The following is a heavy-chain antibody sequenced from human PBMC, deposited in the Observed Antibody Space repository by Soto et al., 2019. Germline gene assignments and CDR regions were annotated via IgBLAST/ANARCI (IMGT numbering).Heavy chain of an antibody. Sequence: EVQLVESGGGLVQPGGSLRLSGAASGFTFSSYSMNWVRQAPGKGLEWVSYISSSSSTIYYADSVNGRFTTSRDNAKNSLYLQINRLRAEDTAVYYWARGAYLNLFDPWGQGTLFTVSS. CDR1: GFTFSSYS. CDR3: ARGAYLNLFDP. CDR2: ISSSSSTI. V-gene: IGHV3-48*01. J-gene: IGHJ5*02.